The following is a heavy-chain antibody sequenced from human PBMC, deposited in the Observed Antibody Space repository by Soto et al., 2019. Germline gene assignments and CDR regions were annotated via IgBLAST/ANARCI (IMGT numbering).Heavy chain of an antibody. J-gene: IGHJ1*01. Sequence: PSETLSLTCTVSGGSISSDDYYWSWIRQAPGRGLEWIGYIHSSGSIYYNPSLKSRATMSIDTAGNQFSLKVSSVTVADTAVYYCARDLDGLHDDTSGPFPRPGWGQGTLVTVS. D-gene: IGHD3-22*01. V-gene: IGHV4-30-4*01. CDR1: GGSISSDDYY. CDR3: ARDLDGLHDDTSGPFPRPG. CDR2: IHSSGSI.